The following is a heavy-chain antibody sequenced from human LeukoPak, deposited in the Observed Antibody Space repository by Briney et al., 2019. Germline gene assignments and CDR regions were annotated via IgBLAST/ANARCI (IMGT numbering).Heavy chain of an antibody. CDR2: ISSSSNYI. D-gene: IGHD1-26*01. V-gene: IGHV3-21*01. CDR3: ARAPLEWEQTVDY. CDR1: GFTFSSYS. J-gene: IGHJ4*02. Sequence: GGSLRLSCAASGFTFSSYSMNWVRQAPGKGLEWVSSISSSSNYIYYADSVKGRFTISRDNAKNSLYLQMNSLRAEDTAVYYCARAPLEWEQTVDYWGQGTLVTVSS.